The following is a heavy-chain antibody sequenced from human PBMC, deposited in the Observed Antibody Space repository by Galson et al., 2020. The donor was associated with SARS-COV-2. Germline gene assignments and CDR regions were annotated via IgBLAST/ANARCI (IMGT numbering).Heavy chain of an antibody. V-gene: IGHV4-59*08. CDR2: IHYRGTS. D-gene: IGHD6-25*01. J-gene: IGHJ4*02. CDR3: ARRQRDVDNEFYFDY. CDR1: GGPITDYS. Sequence: ASETLSLTCSVPGGPITDYSWSWIRQPPGKGLDWIGYIHYRGTSNSNPSLKSRVTISIDTSKNQSSLKLTSVTAADTAVYYCARRQRDVDNEFYFDYGGKGALVAVSS.